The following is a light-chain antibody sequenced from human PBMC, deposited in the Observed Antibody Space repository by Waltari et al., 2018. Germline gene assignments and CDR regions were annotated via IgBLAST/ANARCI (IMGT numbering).Light chain of an antibody. J-gene: IGLJ1*01. CDR2: DVS. Sequence: QSALTQPASVSGSPGQSITISCTGTSRDVGGYNYVSWYQQYPGKAPKLMIYDVSNRPSGVSDRFSGSKSGNTASLTISGLQAEDEADYCCSSYTRSGTYVFGSGTKVTVL. CDR1: SRDVGGYNY. V-gene: IGLV2-14*01. CDR3: SSYTRSGTYV.